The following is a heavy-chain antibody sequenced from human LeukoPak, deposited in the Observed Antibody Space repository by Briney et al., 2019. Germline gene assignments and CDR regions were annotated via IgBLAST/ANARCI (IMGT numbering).Heavy chain of an antibody. CDR2: IYYSGGT. CDR1: GGSISSYY. J-gene: IGHJ6*02. Sequence: SETLSLTCTVSGGSISSYYWGWIRQPPGKGLEWIGYIYYSGGTNYNPSLKSRVTISVDRSKNQFSLKLSSVTAADTAMYYCARDSYYYGMDVWGQGTTVTVS. CDR3: ARDSYYYGMDV. V-gene: IGHV4-59*01.